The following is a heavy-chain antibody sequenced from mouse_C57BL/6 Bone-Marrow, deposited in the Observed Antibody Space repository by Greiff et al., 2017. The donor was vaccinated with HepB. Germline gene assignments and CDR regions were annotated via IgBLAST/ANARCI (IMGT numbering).Heavy chain of an antibody. CDR3: ARYRAPLYGSSSYFDV. D-gene: IGHD1-1*01. J-gene: IGHJ1*03. CDR1: GYTFTSYW. CDR2: IHPNSGST. V-gene: IGHV1-64*01. Sequence: VQLQQPGAELVKPGASVKLSCKASGYTFTSYWMHWVKQRPGQGLEWIGMIHPNSGSTNYNEKFKSKATLTVDKSSSTAYMQLSRLTSEDSAVYYCARYRAPLYGSSSYFDVWGTGTTVTVTS.